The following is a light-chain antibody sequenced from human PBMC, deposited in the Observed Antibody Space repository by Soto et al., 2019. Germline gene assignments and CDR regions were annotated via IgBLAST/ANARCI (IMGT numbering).Light chain of an antibody. CDR1: QMVPASY. V-gene: IGKV3-20*01. Sequence: EIVLTQSPGTLSLSPGERVTLSCRASQMVPASYLAWYQQKPGQATRLLIYGATNRATGIPDRFSGRGTGTDFTLTISRLEAEDFAVYYCHQYAMSPQTFGGGAKVEI. CDR2: GAT. J-gene: IGKJ4*01. CDR3: HQYAMSPQT.